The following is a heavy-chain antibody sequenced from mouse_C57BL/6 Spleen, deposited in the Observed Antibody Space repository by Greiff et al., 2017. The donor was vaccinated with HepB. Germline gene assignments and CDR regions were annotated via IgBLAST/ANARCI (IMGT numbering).Heavy chain of an antibody. J-gene: IGHJ1*03. CDR1: GYAFSSSW. D-gene: IGHD1-1*01. CDR2: IYPGDGDT. Sequence: VQLQQSGPELVKPGASVKISCKASGYAFSSSWMNWVKQRPGKGLEWIGRIYPGDGDTNYNGKFKGKATLTADKSSSTAYMQRSSLTSEDSAVYFCARDTTEYFDVWGTGTTVTVSS. V-gene: IGHV1-82*01. CDR3: ARDTTEYFDV.